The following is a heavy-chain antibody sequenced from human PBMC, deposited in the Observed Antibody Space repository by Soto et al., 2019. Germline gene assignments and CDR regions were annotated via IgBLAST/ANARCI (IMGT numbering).Heavy chain of an antibody. CDR2: IYYLGST. D-gene: IGHD3-10*01. V-gene: IGHV4-31*03. J-gene: IGHJ3*02. CDR1: GGSISSGGYY. CDR3: ARFYMVRGVMSAFDI. Sequence: QVQLQESGPGLVKPSQTLSLACTVSGGSISSGGYYWSWIRQHPGKGLEWIGYIYYLGSTYYNPSLKSRVTISGDTSKNQFSLKLSSVPAADTAVYYCARFYMVRGVMSAFDIWGQGTMVTVSS.